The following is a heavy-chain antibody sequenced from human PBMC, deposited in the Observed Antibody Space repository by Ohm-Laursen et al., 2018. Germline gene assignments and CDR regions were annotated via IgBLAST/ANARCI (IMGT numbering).Heavy chain of an antibody. V-gene: IGHV3-21*01. CDR2: ISSSSSYI. CDR3: ARHPSPYCGGDCPPEY. CDR1: GFTFSSYS. Sequence: SLRLSCTASGFTFSSYSMNWVRQAPGKGLEWVSSISSSSSYIYYADSVKGRFTISRDNIKNTLYLQMNTLRAEDTAVYYCARHPSPYCGGDCPPEYWGQGTLVTVSS. J-gene: IGHJ4*02. D-gene: IGHD2-21*02.